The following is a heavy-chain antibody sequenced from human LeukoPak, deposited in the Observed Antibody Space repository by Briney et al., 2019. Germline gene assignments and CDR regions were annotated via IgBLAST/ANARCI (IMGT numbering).Heavy chain of an antibody. V-gene: IGHV3-23*01. D-gene: IGHD3-22*01. Sequence: PGGSLRLSCAASGFTFSSYAMSWVRQAPGKGLEWVSAISGSGGSTYYADSVKGRFTISRDNSKNTLYRQMNSLRAEDTAVYYCAKVYYYDSSGYPLVSGAFDIWGQGTMVTVSS. CDR1: GFTFSSYA. J-gene: IGHJ3*02. CDR3: AKVYYYDSSGYPLVSGAFDI. CDR2: ISGSGGST.